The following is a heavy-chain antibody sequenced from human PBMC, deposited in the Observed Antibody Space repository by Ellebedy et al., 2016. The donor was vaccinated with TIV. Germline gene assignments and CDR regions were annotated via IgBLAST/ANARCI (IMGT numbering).Heavy chain of an antibody. J-gene: IGHJ4*02. CDR2: FGVSGDTA. CDR1: GFTFSTYA. V-gene: IGHV3-23*01. D-gene: IGHD3-22*01. Sequence: PGGSLRLSCAASGFTFSTYAMSWVRQAPGRGLEWVSGFGVSGDTAYYTDPVKGRFTVSRDNSRNTLYLQMNSLRAEDTAVYYCAKGRGGGSDSSAPRYYFDYWGLGTLVTVSS. CDR3: AKGRGGGSDSSAPRYYFDY.